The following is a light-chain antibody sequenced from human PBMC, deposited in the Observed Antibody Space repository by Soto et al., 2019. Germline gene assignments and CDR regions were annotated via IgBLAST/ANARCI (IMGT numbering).Light chain of an antibody. CDR1: QSISSW. V-gene: IGKV1-5*03. Sequence: DIQMTQSPSTLSASVGDRVTITCRASQSISSWLAWYQQKPGKAPKLLIYKASSLESGVPSRFSGSGSGTEFTLTISSLQPDDFATYYCQHYNSYSINFGQGTRLEIK. CDR3: QHYNSYSIN. CDR2: KAS. J-gene: IGKJ5*01.